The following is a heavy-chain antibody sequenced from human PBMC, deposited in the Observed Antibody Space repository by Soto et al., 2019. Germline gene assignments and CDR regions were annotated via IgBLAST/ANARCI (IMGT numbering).Heavy chain of an antibody. D-gene: IGHD2-8*01. Sequence: GGSLRLSCAASGFTFSSYAMHWVRQAPGKGLEWVAVISYDGSNKYYADSVKGRFTISRDNSKNTLYLQMNSLRAEDTAVYYCARGARGYCTNGVCPGGGDWFDPWGQGTPVTV. J-gene: IGHJ5*02. V-gene: IGHV3-30-3*01. CDR1: GFTFSSYA. CDR3: ARGARGYCTNGVCPGGGDWFDP. CDR2: ISYDGSNK.